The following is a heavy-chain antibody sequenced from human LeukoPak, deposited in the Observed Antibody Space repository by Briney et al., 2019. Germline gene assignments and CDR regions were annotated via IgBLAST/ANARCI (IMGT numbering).Heavy chain of an antibody. CDR3: AKGATKYSGYVNYYYGMDV. D-gene: IGHD5-12*01. J-gene: IGHJ6*02. V-gene: IGHV3-30*18. CDR1: GFTFSSYG. Sequence: PGGSLRLSWAASGFTFSSYGMHWVRQAPGKGLEWVAVISYDGSNKYYADSVKGRFTISRDNSKNTLYLQMNSLRAEDTAVYYCAKGATKYSGYVNYYYGMDVWGQGTTVTVSS. CDR2: ISYDGSNK.